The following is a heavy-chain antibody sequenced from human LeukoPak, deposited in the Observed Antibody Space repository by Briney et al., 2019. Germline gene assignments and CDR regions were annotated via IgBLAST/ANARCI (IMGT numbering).Heavy chain of an antibody. CDR2: LYYSGNT. CDR1: LGSISSSAFY. J-gene: IGHJ6*03. CDR3: ARHLNYYYYYYMDV. V-gene: IGHV4-39*01. Sequence: SETLSLTCTVSLGSISSSAFYWGWIRQPPGKGLEWIGSLYYSGNTYYNPSLKSRVTISVDTSKNQFSLNLTSVTAADTAVYYCARHLNYYYYYYMDVWGTGTTVTVSS.